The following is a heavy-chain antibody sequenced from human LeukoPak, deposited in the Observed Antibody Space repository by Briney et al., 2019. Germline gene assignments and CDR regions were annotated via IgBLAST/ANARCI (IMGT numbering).Heavy chain of an antibody. CDR1: GFTFSSHA. Sequence: PGGSLRLSCAASGFTFSSHAMHWVRQAPGKGLEWVAVISYDGSNKYYADSVKGRFTISRDNSKNTLYLQMNCLRAEDTAVYYCAKVGSEESPTNTYSKHYDILTAYYPLDYWGQGTLVTVSS. J-gene: IGHJ4*02. CDR2: ISYDGSNK. V-gene: IGHV3-30-3*01. D-gene: IGHD3-9*01. CDR3: AKVGSEESPTNTYSKHYDILTAYYPLDY.